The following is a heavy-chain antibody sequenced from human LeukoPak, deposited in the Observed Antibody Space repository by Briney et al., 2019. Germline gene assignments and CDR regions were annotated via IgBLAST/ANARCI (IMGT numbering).Heavy chain of an antibody. V-gene: IGHV4-61*02. J-gene: IGHJ5*02. D-gene: IGHD6-19*01. CDR2: IYTSGST. CDR1: GGSISSGSYY. CDR3: APRRVAGNNWFDP. Sequence: SETLSLTCTVSGGSISSGSYYWSWIRQPAGKGLEWIGRIYTSGSTNYNPSLKSRVTISVDTSKNQFSLKLSSVTAADTAVYYCAPRRVAGNNWFDPWGQGTLVTVSS.